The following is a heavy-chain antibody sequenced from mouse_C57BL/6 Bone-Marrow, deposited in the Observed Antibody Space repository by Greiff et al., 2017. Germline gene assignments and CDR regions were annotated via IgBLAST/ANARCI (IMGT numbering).Heavy chain of an antibody. CDR2: INPNYGTT. Sequence: EVQLQQSGPELVKPGASVKISCKASGYSFTDYNMNWVKQSNGKSLEWIGVINPNYGTTSYNQKFKGKATLTVDQSSSTAYLQLSSLTSEDTAVYYCTTLPYYGYDDGFDYWGQGTTLTVSS. CDR1: GYSFTDYN. CDR3: TTLPYYGYDDGFDY. V-gene: IGHV1-39*01. D-gene: IGHD2-9*01. J-gene: IGHJ2*01.